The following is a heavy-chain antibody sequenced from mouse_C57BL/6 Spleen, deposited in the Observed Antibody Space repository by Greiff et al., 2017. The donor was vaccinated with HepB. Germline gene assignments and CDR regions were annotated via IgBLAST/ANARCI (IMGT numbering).Heavy chain of an antibody. Sequence: EVKVEESGGGLVQPGGSMKLSCVASGFTFSNYWMNWVRQSPEKGLEWVAQIRLKSDNYATHYAESVKGRFTISRDDSKSSVYLQMNNLRAEDTGIYYCTVYYSNYEGFAYWGQGTLVTVSA. CDR3: TVYYSNYEGFAY. CDR1: GFTFSNYW. CDR2: IRLKSDNYAT. D-gene: IGHD2-5*01. V-gene: IGHV6-3*01. J-gene: IGHJ3*01.